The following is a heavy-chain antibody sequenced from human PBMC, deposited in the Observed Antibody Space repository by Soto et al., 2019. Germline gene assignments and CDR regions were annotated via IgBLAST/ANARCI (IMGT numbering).Heavy chain of an antibody. CDR1: GYTFTSYG. D-gene: IGHD1-26*01. Sequence: ASVKVSCKASGYTFTSYGISWVRQAPGQGLEWMGWINPNSGGTNYAQKFQGWVTMTRDTSISTAYMELSRLRSDDTAVYYCARGATTYDTSLNWFDPWGQGTLVTVSS. V-gene: IGHV1-2*04. CDR3: ARGATTYDTSLNWFDP. CDR2: INPNSGGT. J-gene: IGHJ5*02.